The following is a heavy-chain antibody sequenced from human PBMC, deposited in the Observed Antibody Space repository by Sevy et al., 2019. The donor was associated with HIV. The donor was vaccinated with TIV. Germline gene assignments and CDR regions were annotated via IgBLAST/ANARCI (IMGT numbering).Heavy chain of an antibody. Sequence: ASVKVSCKVSGYTLTELSMHWVRQAPGKGLEYVSAISSNGGSTYYADSVKGRFTISRDNSKNTLYLQMSSLRAEDTAVYYCVKEFYGSGSYSDYWGQGTLVTVSS. V-gene: IGHV3-64D*06. J-gene: IGHJ4*02. CDR3: VKEFYGSGSYSDY. CDR1: GYTLTELS. D-gene: IGHD3-10*01. CDR2: ISSNGGST.